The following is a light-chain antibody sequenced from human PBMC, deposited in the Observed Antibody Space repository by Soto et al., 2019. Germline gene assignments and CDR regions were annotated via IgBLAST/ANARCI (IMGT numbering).Light chain of an antibody. CDR3: QQYISYST. V-gene: IGKV1-5*01. Sequence: DIQMTQSPFTLSASVGDRVTITCRASQSISSWLAWYQQKPGKAPKLLIFDASTLKSGVPSGFSGSGSGTEFTLAISSLQPDDFATYYCQQYISYSTFVQGTKVDI. J-gene: IGKJ1*01. CDR2: DAS. CDR1: QSISSW.